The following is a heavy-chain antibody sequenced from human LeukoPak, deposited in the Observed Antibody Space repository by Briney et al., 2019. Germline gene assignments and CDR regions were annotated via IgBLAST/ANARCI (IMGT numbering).Heavy chain of an antibody. V-gene: IGHV1-2*02. CDR2: INPNSGGT. CDR1: GYTFTVYY. J-gene: IGHJ6*02. Sequence: GASVKVSFKASGYTFTVYYMHWVRQPPGQGLEWMGCINPNSGGTNYAHKFQGRVTMTRDTSISTAYMELSRLRSDDTAVYYCARALLQWRYYYYGMDVWGQGTTVTVSS. CDR3: ARALLQWRYYYYGMDV. D-gene: IGHD6-19*01.